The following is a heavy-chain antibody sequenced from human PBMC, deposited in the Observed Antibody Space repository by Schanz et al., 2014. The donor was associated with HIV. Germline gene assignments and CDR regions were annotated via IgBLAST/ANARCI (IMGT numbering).Heavy chain of an antibody. CDR3: AASMYNGSYGTHYYFDL. Sequence: QVQLVQSGAEVKKPGASVKVSCKASGYTFTNYDINWVRQATGQGLEWMGWMNPNSGNTGYAQKFQGRVTMTRKTSISTAYMELSSLRSEDTAVYYCAASMYNGSYGTHYYFDLWGRGTLVTVSS. J-gene: IGHJ2*01. CDR1: GYTFTNYD. V-gene: IGHV1-8*01. CDR2: MNPNSGNT. D-gene: IGHD1-26*01.